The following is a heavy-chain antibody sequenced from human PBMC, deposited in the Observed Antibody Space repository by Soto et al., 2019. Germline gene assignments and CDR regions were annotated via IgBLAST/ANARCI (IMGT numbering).Heavy chain of an antibody. CDR3: ARGGGSIAAKSDY. V-gene: IGHV4-34*01. CDR1: GGSFSGYY. J-gene: IGHJ4*02. D-gene: IGHD6-13*01. CDR2: INHSGST. Sequence: ETLSLTCGVYGGSFSGYYWSWIRQPPGKGLEWIGEINHSGSTNYNPSLKSRVTISVDTSKNQFSLKLSSVTAADTAVYYCARGGGSIAAKSDYWGQGTLVTVSS.